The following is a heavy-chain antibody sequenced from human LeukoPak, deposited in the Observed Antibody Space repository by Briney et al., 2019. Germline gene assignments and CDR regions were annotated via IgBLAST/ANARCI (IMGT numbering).Heavy chain of an antibody. CDR3: ATVLKDAFDI. D-gene: IGHD2-15*01. J-gene: IGHJ3*02. CDR2: ISAYNGNT. V-gene: IGHV1-18*01. CDR1: GYTFTSYG. Sequence: GASVKVSCKASGYTFTSYGISWVRQAPGQGLEWMGWISAYNGNTNYAQKFQGRVTITADESTSTAYMELSSLRSEDTAVYYCATVLKDAFDIWGQGTMVTVSS.